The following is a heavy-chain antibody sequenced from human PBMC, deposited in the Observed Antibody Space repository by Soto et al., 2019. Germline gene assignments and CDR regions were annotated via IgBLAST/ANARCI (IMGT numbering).Heavy chain of an antibody. CDR3: ARHQQNSGEPWLAFDY. D-gene: IGHD6-19*01. J-gene: IGHJ4*02. V-gene: IGHV4-59*08. CDR1: GGSISSYY. Sequence: QVQLQESGPGLVKPSETLSLTCTVSGGSISSYYWSWIRQPPGKGLEWIGYIYYSGSTSYNPSLKSRVTISVDTSKNQFSLKLSSVTAADTAVYYCARHQQNSGEPWLAFDYWGQGTLVTVSS. CDR2: IYYSGST.